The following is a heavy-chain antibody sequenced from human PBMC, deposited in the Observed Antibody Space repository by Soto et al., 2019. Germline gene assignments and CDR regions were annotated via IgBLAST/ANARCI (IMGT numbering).Heavy chain of an antibody. Sequence: QVQLQESGPGLVKPSQTLSLTCTVSGGSISSGDYYWSWIRQPPGKGLEWIGYIYYSGSNYYNPSLKSRVTLSEDTSMNQFSLKLSSVTAADTAVYYCARYWNGEDYYFDYWGQGTLVTVSS. CDR1: GGSISSGDYY. D-gene: IGHD1-1*01. CDR3: ARYWNGEDYYFDY. CDR2: IYYSGSN. J-gene: IGHJ4*02. V-gene: IGHV4-30-4*01.